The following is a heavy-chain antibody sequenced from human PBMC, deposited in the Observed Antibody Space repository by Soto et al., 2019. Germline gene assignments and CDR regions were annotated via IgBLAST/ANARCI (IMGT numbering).Heavy chain of an antibody. Sequence: QVQLVESGGGVVQPGRSLRLSCAASGFTFSSYGMHWVRQAPGKGLEWVAVISYDGSNKYYADSVKGRFTISRDNSKNTLYLQMNSLRAEDTVVYYCAKDSLDAFDIWGQGTMVTVSS. CDR2: ISYDGSNK. V-gene: IGHV3-30*18. J-gene: IGHJ3*02. CDR1: GFTFSSYG. CDR3: AKDSLDAFDI.